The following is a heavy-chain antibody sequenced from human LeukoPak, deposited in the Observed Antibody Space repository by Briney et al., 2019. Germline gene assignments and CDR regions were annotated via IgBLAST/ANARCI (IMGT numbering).Heavy chain of an antibody. Sequence: GGSLRLSCAASGFTVSSNFMSWVRQAPGKGLEWVSSISSSSSYIYYADSVKGRFTISRDNAKNSLYLQMNSLRAEDTAVYYCAREDIVVVPAATWFDPWGQGTLVTVSS. CDR3: AREDIVVVPAATWFDP. J-gene: IGHJ5*02. CDR1: GFTVSSNF. V-gene: IGHV3-21*01. D-gene: IGHD2-2*01. CDR2: ISSSSSYI.